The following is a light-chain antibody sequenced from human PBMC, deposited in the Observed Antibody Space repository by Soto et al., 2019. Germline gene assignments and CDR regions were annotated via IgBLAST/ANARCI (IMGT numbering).Light chain of an antibody. CDR1: QDISNY. CDR2: DAS. Sequence: DIQMTQSPSSLSASVGDRVTITCQARQDISNYLNWYQQKPGKAPKLLIYDASNLETGVPSRFSRSGSGTDFTFTISSLQPEDIATYYCQPYDNLPLTFGGGTKVEIK. V-gene: IGKV1-33*01. CDR3: QPYDNLPLT. J-gene: IGKJ4*01.